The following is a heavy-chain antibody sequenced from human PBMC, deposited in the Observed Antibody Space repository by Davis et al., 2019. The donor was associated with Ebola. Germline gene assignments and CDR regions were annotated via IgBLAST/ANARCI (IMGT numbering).Heavy chain of an antibody. J-gene: IGHJ4*02. CDR3: ARDLDSSGYYFDY. V-gene: IGHV1-3*01. Sequence: ASVKVSCKASGYTFTSYAMHWVRQAPGQRLEWMGWINAGNGNTKYSQKFQGRVTMTRDTSTSTVYMELRSLMSEDTAVYYCARDLDSSGYYFDYWDQGTLVTVSS. CDR1: GYTFTSYA. CDR2: INAGNGNT. D-gene: IGHD3-22*01.